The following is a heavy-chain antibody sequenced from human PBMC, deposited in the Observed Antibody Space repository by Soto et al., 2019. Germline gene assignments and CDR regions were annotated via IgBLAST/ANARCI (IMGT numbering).Heavy chain of an antibody. V-gene: IGHV3-9*01. CDR2: ISWNSGSI. CDR1: GFTFDDYA. J-gene: IGHJ4*02. CDR3: AKAGERFLEVYYFDY. Sequence: EVQLVESGGGLVQPGRSLRLSCAASGFTFDDYAMHWVRQAPGKGLEWVSGISWNSGSIGYAESVKGRFTISRDNAKNSLYLQMNSLRAEDTALYYCAKAGERFLEVYYFDYWGQGTLVTVSS. D-gene: IGHD3-3*01.